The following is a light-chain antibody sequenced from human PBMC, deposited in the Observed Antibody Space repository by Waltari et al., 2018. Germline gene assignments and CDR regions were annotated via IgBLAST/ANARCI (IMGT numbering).Light chain of an antibody. CDR3: QQSYISPRT. CDR1: QRITNF. Sequence: DIQLTQSPSSLSASVGDNVIMTCRASQRITNFLNWYRQKPGEAPRLLIYGASDLQSGVPSRFSGSGSGTDFTLTITSLQPDDFASYYCQQSYISPRTFGPGTKVEI. V-gene: IGKV1-39*01. CDR2: GAS. J-gene: IGKJ1*01.